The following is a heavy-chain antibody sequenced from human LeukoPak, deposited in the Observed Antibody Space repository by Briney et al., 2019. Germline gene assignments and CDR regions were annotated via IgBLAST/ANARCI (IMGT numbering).Heavy chain of an antibody. CDR3: AKDHYWSIDY. V-gene: IGHV3-23*01. J-gene: IGHJ4*02. CDR1: GFTFRGYA. CDR2: ITNSAVST. D-gene: IGHD3-3*01. Sequence: GGSLRLSCEASGFTFRGYAMSWVRQAPGKGLEWVSAITNSAVSTYYADSVRGRFTISRDIAKNTLYLQMNSLRAEDTGVYYCAKDHYWSIDYWGRGTLVTVSS.